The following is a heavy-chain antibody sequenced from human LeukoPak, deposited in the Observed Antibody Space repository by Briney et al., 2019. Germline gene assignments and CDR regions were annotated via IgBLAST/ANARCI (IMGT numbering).Heavy chain of an antibody. V-gene: IGHV3-9*01. CDR2: ISWNSGDI. D-gene: IGHD5-18*01. CDR1: GFNFNPYA. CDR3: AKVRGYSYGYFDY. Sequence: GGSLRLSCAASGFNFNPYAMSWVRQAPGKGLEWVSGISWNSGDIGYADSVKGRFTISRDNAKNSLYLQMNSLRAEDTALYYCAKVRGYSYGYFDYWGQGTLVTVSS. J-gene: IGHJ4*02.